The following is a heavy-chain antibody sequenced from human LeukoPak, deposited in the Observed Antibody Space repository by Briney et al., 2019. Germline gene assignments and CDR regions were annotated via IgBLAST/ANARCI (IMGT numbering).Heavy chain of an antibody. CDR2: IRIQGYGGTT. V-gene: IGHV3-49*04. CDR3: ARSGPHYHDSSTYDY. Sequence: PGRSLRLSCSASGFTFGDYGLTWVRQAPGKGLEWIGFIRIQGYGGTTEYAASVKGRSTVSRDDFKSIAYLQMNSLKTEDTAVYYCARSGPHYHDSSTYDYWGQGALVTVSS. CDR1: GFTFGDYG. J-gene: IGHJ4*02. D-gene: IGHD3-22*01.